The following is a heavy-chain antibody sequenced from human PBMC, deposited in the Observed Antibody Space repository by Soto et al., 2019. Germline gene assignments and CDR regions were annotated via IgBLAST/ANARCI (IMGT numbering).Heavy chain of an antibody. V-gene: IGHV4-34*01. J-gene: IGHJ4*02. CDR1: GGSFSGYY. CDR3: ARGRRATAKDFDY. D-gene: IGHD1-26*01. CDR2: INHSGST. Sequence: QVQLQRWGAGLLKPSETLSLTCAVYGGSFSGYYWSWIRQPPGKGREWIGEINHSGSTNYNPSLKSRVTISVDTSKNQVSLKLSSVTAADTAVYYCARGRRATAKDFDYWGQGTLVTVAS.